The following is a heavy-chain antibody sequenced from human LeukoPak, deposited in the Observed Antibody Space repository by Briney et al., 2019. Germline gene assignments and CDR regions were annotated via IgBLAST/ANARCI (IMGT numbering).Heavy chain of an antibody. CDR3: ARAHNWKYGSFDF. CDR2: ISSSSSYI. V-gene: IGHV3-21*01. D-gene: IGHD1-7*01. Sequence: GGALRLSCAASGFTFSSYSMNWVRQAPGKGLEGVASISSSSSYIYYADSVKGRFTISRDNAKNSLYLQMNSLRAEDTAVYYCARAHNWKYGSFDFWGQGTLVTVSS. J-gene: IGHJ4*02. CDR1: GFTFSSYS.